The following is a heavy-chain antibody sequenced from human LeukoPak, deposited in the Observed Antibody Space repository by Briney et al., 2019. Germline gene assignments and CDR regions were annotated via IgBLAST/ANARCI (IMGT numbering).Heavy chain of an antibody. D-gene: IGHD1-26*01. CDR2: ISGSGGST. V-gene: IGHV3-23*01. J-gene: IGHJ3*02. CDR3: AKGRGGSYFFAFDI. Sequence: PGGSLRLSCAASGFTVSSNYMSWVRQAPGKGLEWVSAISGSGGSTYYADSVKGRFTISRDNSKNTLYLQMNSLRAEDTAVYYCAKGRGGSYFFAFDIWGQGTMVTVSS. CDR1: GFTVSSNY.